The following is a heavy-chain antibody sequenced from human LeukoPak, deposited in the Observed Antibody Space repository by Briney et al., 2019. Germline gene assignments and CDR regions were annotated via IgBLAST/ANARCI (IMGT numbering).Heavy chain of an antibody. CDR2: INPSGGST. J-gene: IGHJ2*01. Sequence: ASVKVSCKASGYTFASYYMHWLRQAPGQGLEWMGIINPSGGSTSYAQKFQGRVTMTRDTSTSTVYMELSSLRSEDTAVYYCASSTGPYWYFDLWGRGTLVTVSS. V-gene: IGHV1-46*01. D-gene: IGHD3-10*01. CDR1: GYTFASYY. CDR3: ASSTGPYWYFDL.